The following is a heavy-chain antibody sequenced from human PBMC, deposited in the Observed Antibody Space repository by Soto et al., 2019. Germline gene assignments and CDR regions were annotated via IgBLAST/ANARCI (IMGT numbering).Heavy chain of an antibody. Sequence: GGSLRLSCAASGFTFSSYSMNWVRQAPGKGLEWVSSISSSSSYIYYADSVKGRFTISRDNAKNSLYLQMNSLRAEDTAVYYCARDRGASSGFLNYYYYYRMDVWGQGTTVTVSS. D-gene: IGHD3-22*01. CDR1: GFTFSSYS. CDR2: ISSSSSYI. CDR3: ARDRGASSGFLNYYYYYRMDV. V-gene: IGHV3-21*01. J-gene: IGHJ6*02.